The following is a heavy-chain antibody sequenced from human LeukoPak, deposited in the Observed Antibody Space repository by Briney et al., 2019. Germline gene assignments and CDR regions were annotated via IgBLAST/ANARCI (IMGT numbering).Heavy chain of an antibody. CDR2: FDPEDGET. CDR1: GYTLTELS. Sequence: GASVKVSCKVSGYTLTELSMHWVRQAPGKGLEWMGGFDPEDGETIYAQKFQGRVTMTEDTSTDTAYMELSSLRSEDTAVYYCATGEPKYYDSSGYHYDFDYWGQGTLVTVSS. V-gene: IGHV1-24*01. D-gene: IGHD3-22*01. J-gene: IGHJ4*02. CDR3: ATGEPKYYDSSGYHYDFDY.